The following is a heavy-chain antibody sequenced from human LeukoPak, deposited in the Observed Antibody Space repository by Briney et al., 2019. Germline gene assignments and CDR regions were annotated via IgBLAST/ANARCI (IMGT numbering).Heavy chain of an antibody. CDR1: GYTFTGYY. CDR3: ARGWGQLPYYYMDV. V-gene: IGHV1-2*02. J-gene: IGHJ6*03. D-gene: IGHD6-6*01. CDR2: INPNSGGT. Sequence: ASVKVSCKASGYTFTGYYMHWVRQAPAQGLEWMGWINPNSGGTNYAQKFQGRVTKTRDTSISTAYMELSRLRSDDTAVYYCARGWGQLPYYYMDVWGKGTTVTVSS.